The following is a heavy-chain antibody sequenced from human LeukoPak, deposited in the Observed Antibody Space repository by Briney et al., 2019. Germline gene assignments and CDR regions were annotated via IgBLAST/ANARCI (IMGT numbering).Heavy chain of an antibody. CDR1: GFTFSSYA. CDR2: ISGSGGST. Sequence: GGSLRLSCAASGFTFSSYAMSWVRQAPGKGLEWVSAISGSGGSTYYADSVKGRFTISRDNSKNTLYLQMNSLRAEDTAVYYCAKDRITIFGVVITAHYYYIDVWGKGTTVTVSS. CDR3: AKDRITIFGVVITAHYYYIDV. J-gene: IGHJ6*03. D-gene: IGHD3-3*01. V-gene: IGHV3-23*01.